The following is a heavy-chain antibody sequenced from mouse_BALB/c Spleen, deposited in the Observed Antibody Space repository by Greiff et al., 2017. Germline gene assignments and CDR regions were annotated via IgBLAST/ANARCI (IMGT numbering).Heavy chain of an antibody. CDR3: ARRGY. V-gene: IGHV5-12-1*01. CDR2: ISSGDGST. Sequence: DVKLVESGGGLVKPGGSLKLSCAASGFAFSSYDMSWVRQTPEKRLEWVAYISSGDGSTYYPDTVKGRFTISRDNAKNTLYLQMSSLKSEDTAMYYCARRGYWGQGTLVTVSA. J-gene: IGHJ3*01. CDR1: GFAFSSYD.